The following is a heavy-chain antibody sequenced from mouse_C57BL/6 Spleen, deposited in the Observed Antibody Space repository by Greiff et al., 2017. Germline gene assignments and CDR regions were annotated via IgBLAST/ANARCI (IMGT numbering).Heavy chain of an antibody. V-gene: IGHV1-15*01. CDR2: IDPETGGT. D-gene: IGHD1-1*01. CDR1: GYTFTDYE. J-gene: IGHJ2*01. Sequence: QVQLKESGAELVRPGASVTLSCKASGYTFTDYEMHWVKQTPVHGLEWIGAIDPETGGTAYNQKFKGKAILTADKSSSTAYMELRSLTSEDSAVYYCTRASYYYGSSYRYFDYWGQGTTLTVSS. CDR3: TRASYYYGSSYRYFDY.